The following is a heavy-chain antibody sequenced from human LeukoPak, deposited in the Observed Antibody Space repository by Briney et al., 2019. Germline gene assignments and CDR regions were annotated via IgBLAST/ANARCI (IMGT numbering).Heavy chain of an antibody. D-gene: IGHD3-3*01. J-gene: IGHJ4*02. V-gene: IGHV1-2*02. CDR3: ARAGITYYDFWSGYFQFDY. CDR1: GYTFTGYY. CDR2: INPNSGGT. Sequence: ASVKVSCKASGYTFTGYYMHWVRQAPGQGLEWMGWINPNSGGTNYAQKFQGRVTMTRDTSISTAYMELSRLRSDGTAVYYCARAGITYYDFWSGYFQFDYWGQGTLVTVSS.